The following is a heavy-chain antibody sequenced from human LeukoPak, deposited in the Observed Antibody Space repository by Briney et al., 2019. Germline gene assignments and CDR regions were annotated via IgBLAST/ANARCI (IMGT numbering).Heavy chain of an antibody. J-gene: IGHJ4*02. Sequence: GGSLRLSCAASGFTFSSYSMNWVRQAPGKGLEWVSYISSSSSTIYYADSVKGRFTISRDNAKNSLYLQMNSLRAEDTAVYYCARDLWFGEFLNYYFDYWGQGTLVTVSS. CDR3: ARDLWFGEFLNYYFDY. D-gene: IGHD3-10*01. V-gene: IGHV3-48*04. CDR2: ISSSSSTI. CDR1: GFTFSSYS.